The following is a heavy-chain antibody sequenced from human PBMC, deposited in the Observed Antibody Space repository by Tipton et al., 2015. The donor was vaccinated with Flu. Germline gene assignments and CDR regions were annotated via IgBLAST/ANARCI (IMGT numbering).Heavy chain of an antibody. CDR3: ARDRGYFDSAAGLFDY. V-gene: IGHV4-38-2*02. D-gene: IGHD3-22*01. CDR1: GHPIFSSTDF. Sequence: PGLVKPSETLSLTCTVSGHPIFSSTDFNYWAWIRQAPGKGLEWIGSIYNRVSTHYNPSLRSRITMSIDLSKNQFSLEMSSVTAADTAVYYCARDRGYFDSAAGLFDYWGQGTLVTVSS. CDR2: IYNRVST. J-gene: IGHJ4*02.